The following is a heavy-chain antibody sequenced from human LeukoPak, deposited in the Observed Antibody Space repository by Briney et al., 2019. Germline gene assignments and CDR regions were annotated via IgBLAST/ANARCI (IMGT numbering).Heavy chain of an antibody. CDR3: ARGCSSSCPNYYGMDV. J-gene: IGHJ6*02. CDR2: INPSGGST. CDR1: GYTFTSYY. V-gene: IGHV1-46*01. D-gene: IGHD6-13*01. Sequence: ASVKVSCKASGYTFTSYYMHWVRQAPGQGLEWMGIINPSGGSTSYAQKFQGRVTMTRNTSISTAYMELSSLRSEDTAVYYCARGCSSSCPNYYGMDVWGQGTTVTVSS.